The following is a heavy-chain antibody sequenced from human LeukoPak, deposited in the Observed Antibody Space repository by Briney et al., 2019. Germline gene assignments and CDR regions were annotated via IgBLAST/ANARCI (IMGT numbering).Heavy chain of an antibody. CDR1: GYTFTSYG. D-gene: IGHD2-2*01. CDR3: ARDVGEYCSSVSCYASDY. CDR2: ISAYNGNT. Sequence: VASVKVSCKASGYTFTSYGISWVRQAPGQGLEWMGWISAYNGNTNYAQKLQGRVTMTTDTSTSTAYMELSRLRSDDTAVYYCARDVGEYCSSVSCYASDYWGQGTLVTVSS. V-gene: IGHV1-18*01. J-gene: IGHJ4*02.